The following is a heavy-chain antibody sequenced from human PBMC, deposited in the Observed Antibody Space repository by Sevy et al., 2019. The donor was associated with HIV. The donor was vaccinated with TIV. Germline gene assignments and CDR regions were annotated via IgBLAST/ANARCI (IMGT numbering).Heavy chain of an antibody. CDR2: IKSKADGGTS. J-gene: IGHJ4*02. CDR1: GFIFSNAW. V-gene: IGHV3-15*01. Sequence: GGSLRLSCGASGFIFSNAWMSWVRQAPGKGLEWVGRIKSKADGGTSDYAAPVKGTFTISRDDSINTLYLQMNSLRTEDTAVYYCGYSEYGYYYDYWGQGTLVTVSS. D-gene: IGHD1-26*01. CDR3: GYSEYGYYYDY.